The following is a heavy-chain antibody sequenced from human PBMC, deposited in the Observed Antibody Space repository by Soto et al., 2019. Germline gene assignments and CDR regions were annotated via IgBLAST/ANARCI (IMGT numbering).Heavy chain of an antibody. D-gene: IGHD6-6*01. J-gene: IGHJ6*02. CDR1: GYSFTSYW. CDR2: IYPGDSDT. Sequence: GESLKISCKGSGYSFTSYWIGWVRQMPGKGLEWMGIIYPGDSDTRYSPSFQGQVTISADKSISTAYLQWSSLKASDTAMYYCARLICVAARLICGMDFWDQGTTVSVSS. V-gene: IGHV5-51*01. CDR3: ARLICVAARLICGMDF.